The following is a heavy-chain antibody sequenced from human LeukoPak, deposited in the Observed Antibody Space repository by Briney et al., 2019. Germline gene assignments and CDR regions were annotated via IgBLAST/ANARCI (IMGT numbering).Heavy chain of an antibody. D-gene: IGHD6-6*01. CDR1: GYTFTGYY. CDR3: ARVSSRSSWFDP. Sequence: GASVKVSCKASGYTFTGYYMHWVRQAPGQGLEWMGWISAYNGNTNYAQKLQGRVTMTTDTSTSTAYMELRSLRSDDTAVYYCARVSSRSSWFDPWGQGTLVTVSS. J-gene: IGHJ5*02. V-gene: IGHV1-18*04. CDR2: ISAYNGNT.